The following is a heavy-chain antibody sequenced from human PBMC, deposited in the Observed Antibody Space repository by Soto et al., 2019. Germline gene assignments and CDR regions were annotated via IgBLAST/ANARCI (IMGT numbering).Heavy chain of an antibody. Sequence: GGSLRLSCAASGFTFSNAWMSWVRQAPGKGLEWVGRIKSKTDGGTTDYAAPVKGRFTISRDDSKNTLYLQMNSLKTEDTAVYYCARAGGYSRTTPNPRAYDMDVWGQGTTVTVSS. D-gene: IGHD6-13*01. CDR3: ARAGGYSRTTPNPRAYDMDV. CDR2: IKSKTDGGTT. CDR1: GFTFSNAW. V-gene: IGHV3-15*01. J-gene: IGHJ6*02.